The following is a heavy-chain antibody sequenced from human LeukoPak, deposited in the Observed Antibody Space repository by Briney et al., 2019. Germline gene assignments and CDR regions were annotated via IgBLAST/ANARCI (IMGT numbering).Heavy chain of an antibody. Sequence: PSETLSLTCTVSGGSISTYYWSWIRQPPGKGLEWMGYIHYSGSTKYNPSLKSRVTISVDTSKNQFSLKLSSVTAADTAVYYCAREERGCFDYWGQGTLVTVSS. CDR3: AREERGCFDY. D-gene: IGHD1-26*01. CDR2: IHYSGST. V-gene: IGHV4-59*01. J-gene: IGHJ4*02. CDR1: GGSISTYY.